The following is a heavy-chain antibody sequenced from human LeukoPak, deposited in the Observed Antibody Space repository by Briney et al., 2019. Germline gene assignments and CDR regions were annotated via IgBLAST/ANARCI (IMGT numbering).Heavy chain of an antibody. Sequence: SVKVSCKASGYTFTSYGISWVRQAPGQGLEWMGGIIPIFGTANYAQKFQGRVTITADESTSTAYMELSSLRSEDTAVYYCASYYDSSGYYDYWGQGTLVTVSS. CDR1: GYTFTSYG. CDR3: ASYYDSSGYYDY. D-gene: IGHD3-22*01. CDR2: IIPIFGTA. V-gene: IGHV1-69*13. J-gene: IGHJ4*02.